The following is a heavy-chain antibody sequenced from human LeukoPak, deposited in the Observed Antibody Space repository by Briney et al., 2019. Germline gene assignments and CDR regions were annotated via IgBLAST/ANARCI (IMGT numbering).Heavy chain of an antibody. V-gene: IGHV3-21*01. D-gene: IGHD5-12*01. Sequence: GGSLRLSCAASGFTFSSYSMNWVRQAPGKGLEWVSSISISSSYIYYADSVKGRFTISRDNAKNSLYLQMNSLRAEDTAVYYCARDGATGSGYYYYYGMDVWGQGTTVTVSS. J-gene: IGHJ6*02. CDR1: GFTFSSYS. CDR2: ISISSSYI. CDR3: ARDGATGSGYYYYYGMDV.